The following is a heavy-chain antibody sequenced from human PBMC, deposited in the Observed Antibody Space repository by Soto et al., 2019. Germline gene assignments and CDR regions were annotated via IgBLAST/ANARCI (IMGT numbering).Heavy chain of an antibody. V-gene: IGHV1-18*01. CDR3: ARGRYGDY. J-gene: IGHJ4*02. D-gene: IGHD1-1*01. Sequence: QVHLVQSGAEVKKPGASVKVSCKGSGYAFTTYGITWVRQAPGQGLEWMGWISAHNGNTNYAQKLQGRVTVTRDTSTSTAYMELMSLRSDDTVVYYCARGRYGDYWGQGALVTVSS. CDR1: GYAFTTYG. CDR2: ISAHNGNT.